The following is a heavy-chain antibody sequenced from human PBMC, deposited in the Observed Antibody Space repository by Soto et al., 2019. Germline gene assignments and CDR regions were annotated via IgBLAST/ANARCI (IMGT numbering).Heavy chain of an antibody. CDR1: GFTFSSYA. Sequence: VGSLRLSCAASGFTFSSYAMHWVRQAPGKGLEYVSAISSNGGSTYYANSVKGRFTISRDNSKNTLYLQMGSLRAEDMAVYYCARSEAYYDILTGYEAQPDIWGQGTTVTVSS. CDR2: ISSNGGST. J-gene: IGHJ6*02. D-gene: IGHD3-9*01. CDR3: ARSEAYYDILTGYEAQPDI. V-gene: IGHV3-64*01.